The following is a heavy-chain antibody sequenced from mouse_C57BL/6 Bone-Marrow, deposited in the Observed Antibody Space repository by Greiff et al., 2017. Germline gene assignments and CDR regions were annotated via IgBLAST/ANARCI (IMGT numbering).Heavy chain of an antibody. CDR1: GFTFSNYW. CDR3: THGYYWFAY. D-gene: IGHD2-3*01. J-gene: IGHJ3*01. V-gene: IGHV6-3*01. CDR2: IRLKSDNYAT. Sequence: EVKLMESGGGLVQPGGSMKLSCVASGFTFSNYWMNWVRQSPEKGLEWVAQIRLKSDNYATHYAESVKGRFTISRDDSKSSVYLQMNNLRAEDTGSYYCTHGYYWFAYWGQGTLVTVSA.